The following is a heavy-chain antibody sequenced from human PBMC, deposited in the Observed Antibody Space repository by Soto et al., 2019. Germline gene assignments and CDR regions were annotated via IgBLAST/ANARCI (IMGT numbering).Heavy chain of an antibody. D-gene: IGHD6-13*01. CDR1: GGTFSSYA. Sequence: QVQLVQSGAEVKKPGSSVKVSCKASGGTFSSYAISWVRQAPGQGLEWMGGIIPIFGTANYAQKFQGRVTITAEKSTSTAYMEPSSLRSEDTAVYYCARDPGIAAAGTGGDYYYSGMDVWGQGTTVTVSS. V-gene: IGHV1-69*06. J-gene: IGHJ6*02. CDR2: IIPIFGTA. CDR3: ARDPGIAAAGTGGDYYYSGMDV.